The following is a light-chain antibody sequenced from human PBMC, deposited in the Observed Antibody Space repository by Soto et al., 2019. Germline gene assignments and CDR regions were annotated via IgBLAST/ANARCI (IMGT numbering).Light chain of an antibody. J-gene: IGLJ1*01. CDR3: SSYTRSSTYV. V-gene: IGLV2-14*01. CDR2: EVN. Sequence: QSALTQPASVSGSPGQSITISCTGTSSDVGAYNYVSWYQQYPGKAPKLIIYEVNIRPSGVSNRFSGSKSGNTASLTISGLRADDEADYYCSSYTRSSTYVFGTGTKVTVL. CDR1: SSDVGAYNY.